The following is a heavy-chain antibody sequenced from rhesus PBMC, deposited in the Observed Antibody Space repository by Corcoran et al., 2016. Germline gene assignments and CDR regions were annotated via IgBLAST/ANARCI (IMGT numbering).Heavy chain of an antibody. CDR3: ARTHVGVAAGHFDY. J-gene: IGHJ4*01. D-gene: IGHD6-13*01. V-gene: IGHV1S2*01. CDR1: GYTFTDYY. Sequence: VQLVQSGAEVKKPGSSVKVSCKASGYTFTDYYIHWVRQSPRQGLEWMGWINPYNGNTRYAQKFQGRVTMTRDTSTTTVYMELSSLRSEDTAVYYCARTHVGVAAGHFDYWGQGVLVTVSS. CDR2: INPYNGNT.